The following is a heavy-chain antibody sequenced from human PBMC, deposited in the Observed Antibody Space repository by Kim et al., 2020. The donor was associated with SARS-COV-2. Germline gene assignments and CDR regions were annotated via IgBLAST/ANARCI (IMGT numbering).Heavy chain of an antibody. CDR3: AKDYRLRSSSVYYFDY. J-gene: IGHJ4*01. CDR1: GFTFSSYG. Sequence: GGSLRLSCAASGFTFSSYGMHWVRQAPGKGLEWVAVISYDGSNKYYADSVKGRFTISRDNSKNTLYLQMNSLRAEDTAVYYCAKDYRLRSSSVYYFDYWG. CDR2: ISYDGSNK. D-gene: IGHD6-6*01. V-gene: IGHV3-30*18.